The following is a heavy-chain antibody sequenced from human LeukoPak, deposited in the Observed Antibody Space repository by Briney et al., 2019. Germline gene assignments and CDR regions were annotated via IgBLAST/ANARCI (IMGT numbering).Heavy chain of an antibody. CDR3: ARAPFTMVRGVYYYYYYMDV. CDR1: GFTFSDYY. CDR2: ISSSGDTI. D-gene: IGHD3-10*01. J-gene: IGHJ6*03. Sequence: PGGSLRLSCAASGFTFSDYYMSWIRQAPGKGLEWISYISSSGDTIYYADSVKGRFTISRDNAKNSLYLQMNSLRAEDTAVYYCARAPFTMVRGVYYYYYYMDVWGKGTTVTISS. V-gene: IGHV3-11*01.